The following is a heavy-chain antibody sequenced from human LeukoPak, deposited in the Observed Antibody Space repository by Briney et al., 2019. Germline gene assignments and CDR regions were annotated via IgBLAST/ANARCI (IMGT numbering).Heavy chain of an antibody. Sequence: ASVKVSCKASGGTFSSYGISWVRQAPGQGLEWMGRIIPIFGTANYAQKFQGRVTITTDQSTSTVHMELSSLRSEDTAVYYCARDGQDYGDYETFYYFDYWGQGTLVSVSS. V-gene: IGHV1-69*05. D-gene: IGHD4-17*01. CDR3: ARDGQDYGDYETFYYFDY. CDR2: IIPIFGTA. J-gene: IGHJ4*02. CDR1: GGTFSSYG.